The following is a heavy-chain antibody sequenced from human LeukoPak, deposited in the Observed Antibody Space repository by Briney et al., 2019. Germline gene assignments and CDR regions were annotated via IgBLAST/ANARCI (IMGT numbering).Heavy chain of an antibody. V-gene: IGHV3-23*01. D-gene: IGHD4/OR15-4a*01. CDR1: GFIFNKHA. Sequence: GGSLRLSCVASGFIFNKHAMSWVRQAPGKGLEWVSGLSGSGSSTDYADFVKGRFTVSRDNSKNTLFLQMNSLRAEDTAIYYCTKERDYGPADYWGQGTLVTVSS. J-gene: IGHJ4*02. CDR2: LSGSGSST. CDR3: TKERDYGPADY.